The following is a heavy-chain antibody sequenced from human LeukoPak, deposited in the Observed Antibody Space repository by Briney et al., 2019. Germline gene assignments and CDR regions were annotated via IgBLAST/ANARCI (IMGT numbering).Heavy chain of an antibody. V-gene: IGHV4-38-2*01. CDR3: ARRLGYCSSTSCHGLGSDY. Sequence: SETLSLTCAVSGYSISSGYYWGWIRQPTGKGLEWIGSIYHSGSTYYNPSLKSRVTISVDTSKNQFSLKLSSVTAADTAVYYCARRLGYCSSTSCHGLGSDYWGQGTLVTVSS. D-gene: IGHD2-2*01. CDR1: GYSISSGYY. J-gene: IGHJ4*02. CDR2: IYHSGST.